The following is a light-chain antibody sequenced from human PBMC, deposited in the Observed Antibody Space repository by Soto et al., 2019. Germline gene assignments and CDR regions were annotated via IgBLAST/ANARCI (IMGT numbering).Light chain of an antibody. J-gene: IGKJ4*01. CDR3: QQYNDWPLT. CDR1: QSVSSSY. Sequence: EIVLTQSPGTLSLSPGERATLSCRASQSVSSSYLAWYQQKPGQAPRLLIYGASSRATGIPDRFSGSGSGTEFTLTIIRLQSEDSAVYYCQQYNDWPLTFGGGTKVDI. V-gene: IGKV3-20*01. CDR2: GAS.